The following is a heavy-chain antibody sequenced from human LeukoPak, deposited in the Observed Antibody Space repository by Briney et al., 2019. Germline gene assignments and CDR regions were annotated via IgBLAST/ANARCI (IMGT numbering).Heavy chain of an antibody. Sequence: SQTLSLTCAISGDSVSSNSAAWNWIRQSPSRGLEWLGRTYYRSKWYNDYAVSVKSRITINPDTSKNQFSLQLNSVTPEDTAVYYCARGVGGNSPEDYYYMDVWGKGTTVTVSS. V-gene: IGHV6-1*01. D-gene: IGHD1-26*01. CDR3: ARGVGGNSPEDYYYMDV. CDR1: GDSVSSNSAA. CDR2: TYYRSKWYN. J-gene: IGHJ6*03.